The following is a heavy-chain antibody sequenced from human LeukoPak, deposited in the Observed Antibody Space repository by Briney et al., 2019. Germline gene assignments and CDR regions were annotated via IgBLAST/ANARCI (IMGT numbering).Heavy chain of an antibody. CDR3: ARGFGSSSTPPYYYYYYMDV. Sequence: ASVKVSCKASGGTFSSYAISWVRQAPGQGLEWMGGIIPIFGTANYAQKFQGRVTITTDESTSTAYMELSSLRSEDTAVYYCARGFGSSSTPPYYYYYYMDVWGKGTTVTVSS. V-gene: IGHV1-69*05. J-gene: IGHJ6*03. D-gene: IGHD2-15*01. CDR1: GGTFSSYA. CDR2: IIPIFGTA.